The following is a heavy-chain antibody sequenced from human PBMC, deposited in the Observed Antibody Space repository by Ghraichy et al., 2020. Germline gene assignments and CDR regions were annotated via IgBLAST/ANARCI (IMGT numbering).Heavy chain of an antibody. J-gene: IGHJ4*01. CDR2: IYSSGLT. V-gene: IGHV3-53*01. CDR3: AGQGRHDYGDYYFDS. CDR1: GFTVSSNY. Sequence: GVLRLSCAVSGFTVSSNYMSWVRQAPGKGLEWVSVIYSSGLTYYADSAKGRFTVSRDNSKNTLYLQMNSLRAVDTAVYYCAGQGRHDYGDYYFDSWGRGTLVTVSS. D-gene: IGHD4-17*01.